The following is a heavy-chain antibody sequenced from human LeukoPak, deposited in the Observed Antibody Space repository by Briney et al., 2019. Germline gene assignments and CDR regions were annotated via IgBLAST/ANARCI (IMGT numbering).Heavy chain of an antibody. CDR3: ARARPTDYDILTGSLGWFDP. Sequence: PGGSLRLSCAASGFTFSSYSMNWVRQAPGKGLEWVSYISSSSSTIYYADSVKGRFTISRDNAKNSLYLQMNSLRGEDTAVYYCARARPTDYDILTGSLGWFDPWGQGTLVTVSS. CDR1: GFTFSSYS. V-gene: IGHV3-48*01. D-gene: IGHD3-9*01. J-gene: IGHJ5*02. CDR2: ISSSSSTI.